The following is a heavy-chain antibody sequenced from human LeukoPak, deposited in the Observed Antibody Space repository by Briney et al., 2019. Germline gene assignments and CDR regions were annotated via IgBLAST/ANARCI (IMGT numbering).Heavy chain of an antibody. CDR2: INPNSGGT. V-gene: IGHV1-2*04. D-gene: IGHD6-13*01. Sequence: GASVKVSCKASGYTFTGYYMHWVRQAPGQGLEWMGWINPNSGGTNYAQKFQGWVTMTRDTSISTAYMELSRLRSDDTAVYYCARGLLPTSRYNWFDPWGQGTLVTVSS. CDR1: GYTFTGYY. J-gene: IGHJ5*02. CDR3: ARGLLPTSRYNWFDP.